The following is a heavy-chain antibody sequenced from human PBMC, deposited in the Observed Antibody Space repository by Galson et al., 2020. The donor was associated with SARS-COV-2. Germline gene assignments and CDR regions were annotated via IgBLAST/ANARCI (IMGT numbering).Heavy chain of an antibody. J-gene: IGHJ4*02. D-gene: IGHD5-12*01. Sequence: SGPTLVKPTHTLTLTCTFSGFSLSTSGMCVSWIRQPQGKALEWLARIDWDDDKYYSTSMKTRLTISKDTSKNQVVLTMTNMDPVDTATYYCALVYSGYVALDYWGQGTLVTVSS. V-gene: IGHV2-70*11. CDR1: GFSLSTSGMC. CDR2: IDWDDDK. CDR3: ALVYSGYVALDY.